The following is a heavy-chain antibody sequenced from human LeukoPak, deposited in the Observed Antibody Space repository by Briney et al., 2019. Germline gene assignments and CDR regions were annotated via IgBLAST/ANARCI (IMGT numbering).Heavy chain of an antibody. CDR1: GFTFSSYW. Sequence: GGSLRPSCAASGFTFSSYWMSWVRQAPGRGLEWVANIKQDGSEKYYVDSVKGRFTISRDNAKNSLYLQMNSLRAEDTAVYYCARQDPIDYYYGMDVWGQGTTVTVSS. CDR2: IKQDGSEK. J-gene: IGHJ6*02. V-gene: IGHV3-7*01. CDR3: ARQDPIDYYYGMDV.